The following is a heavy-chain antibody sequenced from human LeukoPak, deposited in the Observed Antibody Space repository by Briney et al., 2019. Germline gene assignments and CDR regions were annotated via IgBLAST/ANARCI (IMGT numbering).Heavy chain of an antibody. D-gene: IGHD7-27*01. CDR2: ISGSGGST. V-gene: IGHV3-23*01. J-gene: IGHJ4*02. CDR3: ARDPGVY. Sequence: RQAPGKGLEWVSAISGSGGSTYYADSVKGRFTISRDNSKNTLYLQMNSLRAEDTAVYYCARDPGVYWGQGTLVTVSS.